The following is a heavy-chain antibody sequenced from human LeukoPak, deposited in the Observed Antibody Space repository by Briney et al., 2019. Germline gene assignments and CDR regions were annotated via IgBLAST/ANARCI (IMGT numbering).Heavy chain of an antibody. CDR3: ARILSGSSSSR. CDR2: INHSGST. J-gene: IGHJ4*02. CDR1: GGSFSGYY. D-gene: IGHD6-6*01. V-gene: IGHV4-34*01. Sequence: SETLSLTCAVYGGSFSGYYWSWIRQPPGKGLEWIGEINHSGSTNYNPSLKSRVTISVDTSKNQFSLKLSSVTAADTAVCYCARILSGSSSSRWGQGTLVTVSS.